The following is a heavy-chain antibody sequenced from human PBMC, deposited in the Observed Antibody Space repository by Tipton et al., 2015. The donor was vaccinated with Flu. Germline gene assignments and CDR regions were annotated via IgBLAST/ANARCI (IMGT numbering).Heavy chain of an antibody. V-gene: IGHV4-39*07. CDR2: VYYSGST. J-gene: IGHJ4*02. CDR1: GGSISSSNHY. CDR3: ARDPSLGMPDYFDS. D-gene: IGHD2-2*01. Sequence: TLSLTCTVSGGSISSSNHYWGWIRQPPGKGLEWIGSVYYSGSTYYNPSLKSRVTISVDMSKNQLSLKLRSVTAADTAVYYCARDPSLGMPDYFDSWGQGTLVTASS.